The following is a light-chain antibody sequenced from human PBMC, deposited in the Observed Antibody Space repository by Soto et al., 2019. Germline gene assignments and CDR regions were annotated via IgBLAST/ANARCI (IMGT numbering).Light chain of an antibody. CDR2: DVS. J-gene: IGLJ1*01. V-gene: IGLV2-11*01. CDR1: SSDVGGYDF. CDR3: FSYTSSGTYV. Sequence: QSALTQPRSVSGSPGQSVTISCTGSSSDVGGYDFVSWYQQHPGKAPKLMISDVSERPSGVPDRFSGSKSANTASLTISGLQAEDETDYYCFSYTSSGTYVFGTGTKLTVL.